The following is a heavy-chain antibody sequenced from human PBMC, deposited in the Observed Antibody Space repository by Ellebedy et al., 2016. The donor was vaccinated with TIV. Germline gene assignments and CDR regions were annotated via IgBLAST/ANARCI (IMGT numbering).Heavy chain of an antibody. CDR2: ISSSSSYI. D-gene: IGHD2-2*01. V-gene: IGHV3-21*01. Sequence: GESLKISCAASGFTFSSYTMNWVRQAPGKGLEWVSSISSSSSYIYYADSVKGRFTISRDNAKNSLYLQMNSLRAEDTAVYYCAREVVVPAALTYYYYYYMDVWGKGTTVTVSS. CDR3: AREVVVPAALTYYYYYYMDV. J-gene: IGHJ6*03. CDR1: GFTFSSYT.